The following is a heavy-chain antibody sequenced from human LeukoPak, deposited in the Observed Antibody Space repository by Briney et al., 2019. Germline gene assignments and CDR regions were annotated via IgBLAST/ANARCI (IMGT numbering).Heavy chain of an antibody. Sequence: SVKVSCKASGYTFSSYAISWVRQAPGQGLEWMGRIIPILGIANYAQKFQGRVTITADKSTSTAYMELSSLRSEDTAVYYCAGGPRIAAAGYYFDYWGQGTLVTVSS. J-gene: IGHJ4*02. V-gene: IGHV1-69*04. CDR3: AGGPRIAAAGYYFDY. D-gene: IGHD6-13*01. CDR2: IIPILGIA. CDR1: GYTFSSYA.